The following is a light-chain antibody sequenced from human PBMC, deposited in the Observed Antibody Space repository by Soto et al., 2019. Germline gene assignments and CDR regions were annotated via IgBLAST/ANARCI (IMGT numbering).Light chain of an antibody. Sequence: EIVMTQSPATLSVSPGERAALSCRASQSVRSNLAWYQQKPGQAPRLLLYGASPRATGIPARFSGSGSGTEFTLTISSLQSEDFAIYYCQQYDDWPYTFGQGTKLEIK. CDR3: QQYDDWPYT. CDR2: GAS. V-gene: IGKV3-15*01. J-gene: IGKJ2*01. CDR1: QSVRSN.